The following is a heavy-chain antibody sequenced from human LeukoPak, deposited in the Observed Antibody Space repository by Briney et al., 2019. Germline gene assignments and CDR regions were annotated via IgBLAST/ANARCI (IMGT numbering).Heavy chain of an antibody. V-gene: IGHV3-9*01. CDR3: AKGAYPGQYYFGY. Sequence: GGSLRLSCTASGFTFDDYAMHWVRQPPGKGLEWVSGISWNSGIIGYADSVKGRFTISRDNAKNSLYLQMNSLRAEDTALYYCAKGAYPGQYYFGYWGQGTLVTVSS. CDR1: GFTFDDYA. J-gene: IGHJ4*02. CDR2: ISWNSGII.